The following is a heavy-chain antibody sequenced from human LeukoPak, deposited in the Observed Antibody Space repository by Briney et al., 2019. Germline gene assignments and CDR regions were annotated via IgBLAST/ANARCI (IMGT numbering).Heavy chain of an antibody. J-gene: IGHJ4*02. CDR2: INQSGAT. Sequence: SETLSLTCAVYGGSFSGYYWSWIRQPPGKGLEWIGEINQSGATNCDPSLKSRVTMSIDTSKSQFSLSLRSVTAADTAVYFCARYVPVKTGPTRASFDYWGQGILVSVSS. CDR3: ARYVPVKTGPTRASFDY. CDR1: GGSFSGYY. D-gene: IGHD1-1*01. V-gene: IGHV4-34*01.